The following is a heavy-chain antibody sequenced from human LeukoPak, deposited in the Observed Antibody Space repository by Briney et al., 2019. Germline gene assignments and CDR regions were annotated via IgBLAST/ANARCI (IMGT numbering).Heavy chain of an antibody. CDR1: GFTFSRYW. CDR2: IKQDGSEK. V-gene: IGHV3-7*01. Sequence: GGSLRLSCAASGFTFSRYWMSWVRQAPGKGLEWVANIKQDGSEKYYVDSVRGRFTISKDNAKISLYLQMNSLRAEDTAAYYCARSAGSSGWYEGYYFDYWGQGTLVTVSS. D-gene: IGHD6-13*01. J-gene: IGHJ4*02. CDR3: ARSAGSSGWYEGYYFDY.